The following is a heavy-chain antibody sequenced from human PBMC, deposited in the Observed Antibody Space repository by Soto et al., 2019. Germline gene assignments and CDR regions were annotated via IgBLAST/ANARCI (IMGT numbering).Heavy chain of an antibody. CDR3: ARRRDVLSPEGVAYYYYGMDV. Sequence: LGESLKISCKGSGYSFTSYWIGWVRQMPGKGLEWMGIIYPGDSDTRYSPSFQGQVTISADKSISTAYLQWSSLKASDTAMYYCARRRDVLSPEGVAYYYYGMDVWGQGTTVTVSS. V-gene: IGHV5-51*01. J-gene: IGHJ6*02. D-gene: IGHD2-8*01. CDR1: GYSFTSYW. CDR2: IYPGDSDT.